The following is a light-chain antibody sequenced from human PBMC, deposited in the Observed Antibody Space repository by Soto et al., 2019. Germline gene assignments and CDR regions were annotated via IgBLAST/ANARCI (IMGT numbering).Light chain of an antibody. CDR2: DVS. V-gene: IGLV2-14*01. CDR1: SRDVGGYNY. J-gene: IGLJ3*02. CDR3: SSYTSSSSWV. Sequence: QPASVSGSPGQSITISCTGTSRDVGGYNYVSWYQQHPGKAPKLMIYDVSNRPSGVSNRFSGSKSGNTASLTISGLQAEDEADYYCSSYTSSSSWVFGGGTKLTVL.